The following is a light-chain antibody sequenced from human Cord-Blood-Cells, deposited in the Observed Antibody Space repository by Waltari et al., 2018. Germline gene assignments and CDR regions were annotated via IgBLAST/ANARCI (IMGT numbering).Light chain of an antibody. CDR2: GAS. V-gene: IGKV3-20*01. Sequence: EIVLTQSPGTLSLSPGERATLSCRASQSVSSSYLAWYQQKPGQAPRLLIYGASSRATGLPDRFSGSGSGTDFTLTISRLEPEDFAVYYCQQYGSSLTCGGGTKVEIK. CDR1: QSVSSSY. J-gene: IGKJ4*01. CDR3: QQYGSSLT.